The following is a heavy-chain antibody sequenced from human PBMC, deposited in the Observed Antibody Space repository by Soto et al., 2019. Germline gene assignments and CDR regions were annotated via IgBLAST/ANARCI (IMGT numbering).Heavy chain of an antibody. Sequence: AASVKVSCKASGYTFYSHSISWVRQAPGQGLEWMGRINADYGNTQYAQKFRGRVTMTTDTSTTTVYMELTNLRSDDTAVYYCARCIQGDYYYGMDVWGQGTTVTVSS. D-gene: IGHD5-18*01. CDR1: GYTFYSHS. J-gene: IGHJ6*02. CDR3: ARCIQGDYYYGMDV. V-gene: IGHV1-18*01. CDR2: INADYGNT.